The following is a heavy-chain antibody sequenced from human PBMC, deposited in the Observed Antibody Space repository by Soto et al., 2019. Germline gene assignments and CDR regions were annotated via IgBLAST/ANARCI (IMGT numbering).Heavy chain of an antibody. CDR2: ISYDGSNK. V-gene: IGHV3-30*03. CDR3: ATTPRFRVRGVGQLDR. Sequence: GGSLRLSCAASGFTFSSYGMHWVRQAPGKGLEWVAVISYDGSNKYYADSVKGRFTISRDNSKNTLYLQMNSLRAEDTAVYYCATTPRFRVRGVGQLDRWGQGTLATVSS. CDR1: GFTFSSYG. J-gene: IGHJ5*02. D-gene: IGHD3-10*01.